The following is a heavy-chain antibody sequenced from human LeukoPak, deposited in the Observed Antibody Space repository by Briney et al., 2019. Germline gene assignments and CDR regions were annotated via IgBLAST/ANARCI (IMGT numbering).Heavy chain of an antibody. CDR2: ISWNRGSI. D-gene: IGHD6-13*01. CDR1: GFTFNDYG. Sequence: GGSLRLSCAASGFTFNDYGMYWVRQAPGKGLEWVSGISWNRGSIGYADSVKGRFTISRDTAKNSLYLQMNSLRPEDTAFYCAKGGAAADNYWYFDLWGRGTPVTVSS. V-gene: IGHV3-9*01. CDR3: AKGGAAADNYWYFDL. J-gene: IGHJ2*01.